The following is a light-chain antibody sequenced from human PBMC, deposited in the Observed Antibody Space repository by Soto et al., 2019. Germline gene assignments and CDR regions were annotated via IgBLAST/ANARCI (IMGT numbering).Light chain of an antibody. CDR1: QTVSRMY. Sequence: EIVLTQSPVTLSLSPGERATLSCMASQTVSRMYLSWFQQKPVQAPRLLIYGTSTRATGIPVRFSGSGSGTDFTLTISSLQPEDFAVYFCHQDFNLPWTFGQGTKVDIK. J-gene: IGKJ1*01. CDR3: HQDFNLPWT. CDR2: GTS. V-gene: IGKV3D-7*01.